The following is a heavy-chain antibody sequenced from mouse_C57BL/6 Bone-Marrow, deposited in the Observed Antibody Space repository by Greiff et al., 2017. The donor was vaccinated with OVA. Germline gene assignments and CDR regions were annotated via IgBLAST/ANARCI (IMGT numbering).Heavy chain of an antibody. CDR3: TRKVYYGSSYVYFDD. CDR1: GYTFTDYE. D-gene: IGHD1-1*01. J-gene: IGHJ2*01. V-gene: IGHV1-15*01. Sequence: QVQLQQSGAELVRPGASVTLSCKASGYTFTDYEMHWVKQTPVHGLEWIGAIDPETGGTAYNQKFKGKAILTADKSSSTAYMELRSLTSEDSAVYYCTRKVYYGSSYVYFDDWGQGTTRTVSS. CDR2: IDPETGGT.